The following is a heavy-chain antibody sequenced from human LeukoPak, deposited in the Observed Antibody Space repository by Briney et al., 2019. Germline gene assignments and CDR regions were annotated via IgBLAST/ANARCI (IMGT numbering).Heavy chain of an antibody. CDR3: AREGYCILTGGRGHNDAFDI. D-gene: IGHD3-9*01. V-gene: IGHV1-2*02. J-gene: IGHJ3*02. CDR1: GYTFTGYY. Sequence: GPSVKLSCNASGYTFTGYYMHWVRQAPGQGLEWVGWINPNSGGTNYAQKFQCRVTMTRDTSISTAYMELSRLRSDDTAVYYCAREGYCILTGGRGHNDAFDIWGQGTMVTVSS. CDR2: INPNSGGT.